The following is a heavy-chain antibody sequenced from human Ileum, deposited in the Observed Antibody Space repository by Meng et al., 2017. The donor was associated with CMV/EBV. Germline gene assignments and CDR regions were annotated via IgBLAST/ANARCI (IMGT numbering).Heavy chain of an antibody. CDR3: ARDRSYGSGNNWFDP. CDR1: GSISSGGYY. J-gene: IGHJ5*02. V-gene: IGHV4-31*02. Sequence: GSISSGGYYWSWIRQHPGKGLEWIGYIYYSGSTYYNPSLKSRVTISVDTSKNQFSLKLSSVTAADTAVYYCARDRSYGSGNNWFDPWGQGTLVTVSS. CDR2: IYYSGST. D-gene: IGHD3-10*01.